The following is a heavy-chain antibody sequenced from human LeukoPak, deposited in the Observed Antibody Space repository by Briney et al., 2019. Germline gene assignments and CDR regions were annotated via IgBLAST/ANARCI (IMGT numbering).Heavy chain of an antibody. CDR1: GFTFSSYG. D-gene: IGHD2-21*02. CDR3: AKGKSDDYYYGMDV. V-gene: IGHV3-30*18. CDR2: ISYDGSNK. J-gene: IGHJ6*02. Sequence: EGSLRLSCAASGFTFSSYGMHWVRQAPGKGLEWVAVISYDGSNKYYADSVKGRFTISRDNSKNTLYLQMNSLRAEDTAVYYCAKGKSDDYYYGMDVWGQGTTVTVSS.